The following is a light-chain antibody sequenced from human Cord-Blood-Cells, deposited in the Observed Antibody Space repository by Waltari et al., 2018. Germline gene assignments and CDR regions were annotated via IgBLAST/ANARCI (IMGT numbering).Light chain of an antibody. V-gene: IGKV3-11*01. CDR2: DAS. CDR1: QSVSSY. CDR3: QQRSNWLTWT. Sequence: PATLSLSPGERATLSCRASQSVSSYLAWYQQKPGQAPRLLIYDASNRATGIPARFSGSGSGTDFTLTISSLEPEDFAVYYCQQRSNWLTWTFGQGTKVEIK. J-gene: IGKJ1*01.